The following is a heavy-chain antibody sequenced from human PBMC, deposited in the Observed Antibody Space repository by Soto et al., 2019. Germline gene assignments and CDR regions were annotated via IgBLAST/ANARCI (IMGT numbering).Heavy chain of an antibody. V-gene: IGHV1-18*01. CDR3: ARDRDLVVVPAAVDY. CDR1: GYTFTSYG. D-gene: IGHD2-2*01. Sequence: ASVKVSCKASGYTFTSYGISWVRQAPGQGLEWMGWISAYNGNTNYAQKLQGRVTMTTDTSTSTAYMELRSLRSDDTAVYYCARDRDLVVVPAAVDYWGQGTLVTVSS. J-gene: IGHJ4*02. CDR2: ISAYNGNT.